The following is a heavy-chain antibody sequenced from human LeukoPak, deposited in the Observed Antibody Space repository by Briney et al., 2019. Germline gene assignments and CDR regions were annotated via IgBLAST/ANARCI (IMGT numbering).Heavy chain of an antibody. CDR2: IYTSGST. Sequence: SETLSLTCTVSGGSISSGGYYWSWIRQPAGKGLEWIGRIYTSGSTNYNPSLKSRVTMSVDTSKNQFSLQLSSVTAADTAVYYCARGPPGVITFGGPFDYWGQGTLVTVSS. CDR3: ARGPPGVITFGGPFDY. V-gene: IGHV4-61*02. J-gene: IGHJ4*02. D-gene: IGHD3-16*01. CDR1: GGSISSGGYY.